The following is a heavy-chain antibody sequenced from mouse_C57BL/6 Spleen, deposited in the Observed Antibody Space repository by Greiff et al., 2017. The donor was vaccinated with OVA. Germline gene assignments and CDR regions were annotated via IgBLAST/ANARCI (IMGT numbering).Heavy chain of an antibody. D-gene: IGHD3-3*01. CDR3: ARKSTLGAMDY. CDR2: INPGSGGT. CDR1: GYAFTNYL. J-gene: IGHJ4*01. Sequence: VKLQESGAELVRPGPSVKVSCKASGYAFTNYLIEWVKQRPGQGLEWIGVINPGSGGTNYNEKFKGKATLTADKSSSTAYMQLSSLTSEDSAVYFCARKSTLGAMDYWGQGTSVTVSS. V-gene: IGHV1-54*01.